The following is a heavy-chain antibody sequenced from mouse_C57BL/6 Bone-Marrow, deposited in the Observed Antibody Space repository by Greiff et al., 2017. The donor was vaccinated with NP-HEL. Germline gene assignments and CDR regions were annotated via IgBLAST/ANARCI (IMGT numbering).Heavy chain of an antibody. Sequence: EVQLQQSGPELVKPGASVKISCKASGYSFTDYNMNWVKQSNGKSLEWIGVINPNYGTTSSNQKFKAKATLTVNQSSSKAYMQLNSLTSEDSAVYYCARRGDSSGYVAWFAYWGQGTLVTVSA. D-gene: IGHD3-2*02. CDR1: GYSFTDYN. CDR2: INPNYGTT. V-gene: IGHV1-39*01. CDR3: ARRGDSSGYVAWFAY. J-gene: IGHJ3*01.